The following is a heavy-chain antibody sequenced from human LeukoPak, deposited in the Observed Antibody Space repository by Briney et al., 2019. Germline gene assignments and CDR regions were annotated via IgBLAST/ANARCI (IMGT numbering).Heavy chain of an antibody. J-gene: IGHJ5*02. CDR1: GFTFSDYY. V-gene: IGHV3-11*06. Sequence: PGGSLRLSCAASGFTFSDYYMSWIRQAPEKGQEWVSYISSSSNYTNYADSVKGRFTISRDNAKNSLYLQMNSLTAEDTAVYYCARQGNNWFDPWGQGTLVTVSS. CDR2: ISSSSNYT. CDR3: ARQGNNWFDP.